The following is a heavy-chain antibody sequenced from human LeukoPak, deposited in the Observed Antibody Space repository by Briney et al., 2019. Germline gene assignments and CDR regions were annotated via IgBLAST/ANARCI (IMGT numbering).Heavy chain of an antibody. CDR2: ISYDGSNK. CDR3: AKDSSSGY. CDR1: GFTLSSYG. V-gene: IGHV3-30*18. D-gene: IGHD6-6*01. J-gene: IGHJ4*02. Sequence: GGSLRLPCAASGFTLSSYGMHWVRQAPGKGLEWVAVISYDGSNKYYADSVKGRFTISRDNSKNTLYLQMNSLRAEDTAVYYCAKDSSSGYWGQGTLVTVSS.